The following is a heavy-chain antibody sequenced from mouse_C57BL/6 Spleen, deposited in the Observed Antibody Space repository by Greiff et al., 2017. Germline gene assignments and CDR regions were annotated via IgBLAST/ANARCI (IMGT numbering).Heavy chain of an antibody. V-gene: IGHV6-3*01. CDR3: TEGYGSSLFAY. Sequence: EVKLMESGGGLVQPGGSMKLSCVASGFTFSHYWMNWVRQSPEKGLEWVAQIRLKSDNYATHYAESVKGRFTISRDDSKSSVYLQMNNLRAEDTGIYYCTEGYGSSLFAYWGQGTLVTVSA. D-gene: IGHD1-1*01. CDR1: GFTFSHYW. J-gene: IGHJ3*01. CDR2: IRLKSDNYAT.